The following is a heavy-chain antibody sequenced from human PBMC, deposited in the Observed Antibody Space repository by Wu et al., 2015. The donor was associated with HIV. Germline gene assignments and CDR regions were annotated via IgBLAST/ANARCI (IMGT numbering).Heavy chain of an antibody. V-gene: IGHV1-2*02. CDR1: GYTFSDYY. D-gene: IGHD2-21*02. Sequence: QVQLVQSGAEVKKPGASVKVSCKASGYTFSDYYMHWVRQAPGQGLEWVGWINPNNGDTNYAQNFQGRVTLTRDTSISTAYMELSSLRSDDTAVYYCARDAFFEVTYRFDPWGQGTLVTVSS. J-gene: IGHJ5*02. CDR3: ARDAFFEVTYRFDP. CDR2: INPNNGDT.